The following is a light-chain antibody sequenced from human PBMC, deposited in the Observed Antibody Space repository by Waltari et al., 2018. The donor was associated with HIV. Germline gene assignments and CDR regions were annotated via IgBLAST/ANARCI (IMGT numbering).Light chain of an antibody. CDR3: NSYTSSGTLV. Sequence: QSGLTQPASVSGSPAQSITNTCTGTSSDIGAYNYVSLSQQYPGKAPTLIIYAVSNRPSGVSNRFSGSKSGNTASLTISGLQAEDEADYYCNSYTSSGTLVFGGGTRLTVL. CDR1: SSDIGAYNY. CDR2: AVS. J-gene: IGLJ3*02. V-gene: IGLV2-14*03.